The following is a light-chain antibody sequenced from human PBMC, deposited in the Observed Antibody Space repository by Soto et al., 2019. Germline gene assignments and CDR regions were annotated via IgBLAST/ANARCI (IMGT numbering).Light chain of an antibody. CDR1: QSVSSN. J-gene: IGKJ2*01. V-gene: IGKV3-15*01. CDR3: QQYNNWPSYT. CDR2: GAS. Sequence: EIVMTQSPATLSVSPGERATLSCRASQSVSSNLAWYQQKPGQAPRLLIYGASTRATGIPARFSGSGSGTEFSLTISSLQSEAFAVYYCQQYNNWPSYTFGQGTKLEIK.